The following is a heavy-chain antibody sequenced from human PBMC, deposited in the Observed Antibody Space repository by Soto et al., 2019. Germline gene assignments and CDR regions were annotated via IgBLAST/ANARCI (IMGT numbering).Heavy chain of an antibody. CDR3: AIGRIAVAGPIDY. D-gene: IGHD6-19*01. CDR2: INPSGGST. Sequence: GASVKVSCKASGYTFTSYYMHWVRHAPGQGLEWMGIINPSGGSTSYAQKFQGRVTMTRDTSTSTVYMELSSLRSEDTAVYYCAIGRIAVAGPIDYWGQVTLVTVS. J-gene: IGHJ4*02. CDR1: GYTFTSYY. V-gene: IGHV1-46*01.